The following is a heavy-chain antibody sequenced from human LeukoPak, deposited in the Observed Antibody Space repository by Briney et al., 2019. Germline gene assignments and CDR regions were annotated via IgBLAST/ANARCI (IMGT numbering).Heavy chain of an antibody. J-gene: IGHJ4*02. V-gene: IGHV3-49*04. CDR3: TRNPEYSSSWYVVEDYFGY. D-gene: IGHD6-13*01. Sequence: GGSLRLSCTASGFTFGDYAMSWVRQAPGMGLEWVGFIRSKAYGGTTEYAAPVEGRFTISRDDSKSIAYLQMNSLKTEDTAVYYCTRNPEYSSSWYVVEDYFGYWGQGTLVTVSS. CDR1: GFTFGDYA. CDR2: IRSKAYGGTT.